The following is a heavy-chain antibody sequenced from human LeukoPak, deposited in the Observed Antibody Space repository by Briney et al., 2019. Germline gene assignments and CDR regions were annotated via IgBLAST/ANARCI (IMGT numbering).Heavy chain of an antibody. D-gene: IGHD2-2*01. CDR3: ARDLVPAPKGIDY. J-gene: IGHJ4*02. CDR2: LYAGGES. CDR1: GFAVKSSY. V-gene: IGHV3-53*01. Sequence: QPGGSLRLSCAASGFAVKSSYMNWVRQAPGKGLEWVSVLYAGGESYYADSVLGRFTISRDNSNNTVFLEMNSLRAEDTAVYYCARDLVPAPKGIDYWGQGTLVTVSS.